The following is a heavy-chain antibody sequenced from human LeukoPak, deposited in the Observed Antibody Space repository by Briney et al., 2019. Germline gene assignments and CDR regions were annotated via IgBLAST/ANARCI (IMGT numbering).Heavy chain of an antibody. J-gene: IGHJ4*02. V-gene: IGHV3-30*04. CDR3: ARVKERWRLPGVGY. Sequence: PGRSLRLSCAASGFTFSSYAMHWVRQAPGKGLEWVAVISYDGSNKYYADSVKGRFTISRDNSKNTLYLQMNSLRAEDTAVYYCARVKERWRLPGVGYWGQGTLVTVSS. D-gene: IGHD5-24*01. CDR1: GFTFSSYA. CDR2: ISYDGSNK.